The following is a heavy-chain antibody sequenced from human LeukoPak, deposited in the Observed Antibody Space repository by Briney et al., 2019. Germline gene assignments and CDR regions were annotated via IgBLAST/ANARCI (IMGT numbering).Heavy chain of an antibody. CDR1: GGTFSSYA. Sequence: SVKVSCKASGGTFSSYAISWVRQAPGQGLEWMGRIIPILGIANYAQKFQGRVTITADKSTSTAYMELSGLRSEDTAVYYCARSGFGHGSGSSRFDPWGQGTLVTVSS. CDR2: IIPILGIA. CDR3: ARSGFGHGSGSSRFDP. D-gene: IGHD3-10*01. J-gene: IGHJ5*02. V-gene: IGHV1-69*04.